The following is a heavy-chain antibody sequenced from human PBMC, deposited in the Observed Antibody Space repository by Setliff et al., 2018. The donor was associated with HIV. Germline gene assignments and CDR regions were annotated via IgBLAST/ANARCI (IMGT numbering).Heavy chain of an antibody. CDR2: IKQDGSQK. CDR1: GFSFSSYW. J-gene: IGHJ3*02. CDR3: ARWPREVAEMGGAFDS. V-gene: IGHV3-7*03. D-gene: IGHD3-16*01. Sequence: GESLRLSCAASGFSFSSYWMSWVRQAPGKGLEWVANIKQDGSQKFYVDSVKGRFTISRDNAKNSVYLQMNSLRVEDTAVYYCARWPREVAEMGGAFDSWGQGTMVTVSS.